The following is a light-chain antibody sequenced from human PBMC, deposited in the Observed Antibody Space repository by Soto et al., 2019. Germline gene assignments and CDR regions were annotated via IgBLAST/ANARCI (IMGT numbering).Light chain of an antibody. CDR1: QSVGNI. J-gene: IGKJ4*01. CDR3: QQRSDWPLT. V-gene: IGKV3-11*01. Sequence: EIVLTQSPATLSLSPGDRATLSCRASQSVGNILAWYQQKPGQPPRLLMYDASERATGVPVRFSGSGSGADFTLTSSSLEPDDFAVYYCQQRSDWPLTFGGGTKVEIK. CDR2: DAS.